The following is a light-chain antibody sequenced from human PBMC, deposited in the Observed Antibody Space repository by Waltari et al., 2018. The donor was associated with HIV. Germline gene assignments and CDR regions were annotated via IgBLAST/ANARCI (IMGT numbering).Light chain of an antibody. V-gene: IGLV2-11*01. Sequence: QSALTQPRSVSGSPGQSVTISCTGTSSDVGDYNYVSWYQQHPGKAPKLMIFDVNKPPSGVPDRFSGSKSGNTASLTISGLQAEDEADYYCCSYADDYTWVFGGGTKLTVL. CDR2: DVN. CDR1: SSDVGDYNY. J-gene: IGLJ3*02. CDR3: CSYADDYTWV.